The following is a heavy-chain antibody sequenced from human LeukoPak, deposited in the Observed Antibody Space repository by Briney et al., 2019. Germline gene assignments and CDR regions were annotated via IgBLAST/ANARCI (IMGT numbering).Heavy chain of an antibody. CDR2: ISSSSSTV. CDR3: VRDRGYCSSTTCYKYWFDP. Sequence: GGSLRLSCAASGFTFSNYNMNWVRQAPGKGLEWVSYISSSSSTVYYADSVKGRFTISRDNAESSLFLQMNSLRAEDTAVYFCVRDRGYCSSTTCYKYWFDPWGQGTLVTVSS. V-gene: IGHV3-48*04. J-gene: IGHJ5*02. CDR1: GFTFSNYN. D-gene: IGHD2-2*02.